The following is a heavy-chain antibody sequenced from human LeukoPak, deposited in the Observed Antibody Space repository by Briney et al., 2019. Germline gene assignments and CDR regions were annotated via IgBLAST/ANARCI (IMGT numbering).Heavy chain of an antibody. CDR2: ISWNSGSI. V-gene: IGHV3-9*03. Sequence: GGSLRLSCAASGFTFDDYAMHWVRQAPGEGLEWVSGISWNSGSIGYADSVKGRFTMSRDNAKNSLYLQMNSLRAEDMALYYCAKDKSTNPYYFDYWGQGTLVTVSS. CDR1: GFTFDDYA. CDR3: AKDKSTNPYYFDY. J-gene: IGHJ4*02. D-gene: IGHD2-2*01.